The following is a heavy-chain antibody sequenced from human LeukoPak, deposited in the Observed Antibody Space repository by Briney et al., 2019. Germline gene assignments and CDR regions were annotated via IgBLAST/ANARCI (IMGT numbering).Heavy chain of an antibody. Sequence: SETLSLTCIVSGGSISGYYWSWIRQPPGKGLEWIGYINYSGTTNYNPSLKSRVTISVDTSKNQFSLKLSSVTAADTAVYYCAIFAFDIWGQGTMVTVSS. CDR3: AIFAFDI. J-gene: IGHJ3*02. CDR2: INYSGTT. CDR1: GGSISGYY. V-gene: IGHV4-59*12.